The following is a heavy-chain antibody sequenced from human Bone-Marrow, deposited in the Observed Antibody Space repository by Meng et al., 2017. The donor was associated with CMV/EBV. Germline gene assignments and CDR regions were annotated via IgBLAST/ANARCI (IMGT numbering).Heavy chain of an antibody. Sequence: FNFRSHGMHWVRQAPGKGLEWVAVISFDGNNKLEADSVKGRFTVSRDNSYNTLYLQMSSLRAEDTALYYCVREGGNVRTSFARNFDHWGQGALVTVSS. CDR1: FNFRSHG. CDR3: VREGGNVRTSFARNFDH. D-gene: IGHD3-16*01. J-gene: IGHJ4*02. V-gene: IGHV3-30*03. CDR2: ISFDGNNK.